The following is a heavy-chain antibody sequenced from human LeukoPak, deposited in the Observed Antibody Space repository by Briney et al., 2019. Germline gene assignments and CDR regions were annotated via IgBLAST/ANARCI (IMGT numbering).Heavy chain of an antibody. CDR3: ARQWPPIAAAGTRYIWFDP. V-gene: IGHV3-11*01. J-gene: IGHJ5*02. CDR1: GFTFSDYY. CDR2: ISGSGSTI. Sequence: PGGSLRLSCAASGFTFSDYYMSWIRQAPGKGLEWVSYISGSGSTIYYADSVKGRFTISRDNAKNSLYLQMNSLRAEDTAVYYCARQWPPIAAAGTRYIWFDPWGQGTLVTVSS. D-gene: IGHD6-13*01.